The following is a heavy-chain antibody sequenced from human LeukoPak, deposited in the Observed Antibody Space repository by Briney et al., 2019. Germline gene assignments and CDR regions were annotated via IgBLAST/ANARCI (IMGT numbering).Heavy chain of an antibody. CDR1: GYRFTSYW. Sequence: GGALKISFKGSGYRFTSYWIGWVRPMPRKGLGWMVIIYPGDSDTRYSPSFQGQVTISADKSISTAYLQWSSLKASDTAMYYCAKQGYSGYDFSFDYWGQGTLVTVSS. CDR3: AKQGYSGYDFSFDY. D-gene: IGHD5-12*01. CDR2: IYPGDSDT. V-gene: IGHV5-51*01. J-gene: IGHJ4*02.